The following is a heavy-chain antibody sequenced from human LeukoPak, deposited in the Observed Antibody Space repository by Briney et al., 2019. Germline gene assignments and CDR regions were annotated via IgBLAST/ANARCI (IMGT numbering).Heavy chain of an antibody. J-gene: IGHJ4*02. CDR2: ISSDGNYK. Sequence: GGSLRLSCAASGFTFTSYTMHWVRQAPGKGLEWVAVISSDGNYKYYADSVKGRFTISRDNSKNTLYLQVNSLSAEDTAVYYCARAGGLRLTRTTDYWGQGTLVTVSS. CDR1: GFTFTSYT. D-gene: IGHD5-12*01. CDR3: ARAGGLRLTRTTDY. V-gene: IGHV3-30-3*01.